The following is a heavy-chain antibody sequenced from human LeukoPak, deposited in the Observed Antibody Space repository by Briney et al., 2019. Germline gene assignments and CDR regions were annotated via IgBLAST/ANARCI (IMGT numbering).Heavy chain of an antibody. D-gene: IGHD3-10*01. Sequence: GGSLRLSCGAFGFNFRAFTMHWVRQAPGKGLEWVSRINSDGSSTSYADSVKGRFTISRDNAKNTLYLQMNSLRAEDTAVYYCARRVLLGAFDIWGQGTMVTVSS. CDR2: INSDGSST. J-gene: IGHJ3*02. V-gene: IGHV3-74*01. CDR1: GFNFRAFT. CDR3: ARRVLLGAFDI.